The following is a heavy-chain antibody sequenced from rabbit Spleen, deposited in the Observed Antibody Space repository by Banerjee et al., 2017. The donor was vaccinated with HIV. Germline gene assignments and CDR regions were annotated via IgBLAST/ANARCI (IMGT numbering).Heavy chain of an antibody. Sequence: QEQLEESGGDLVKPEGSLTLTCTASGFSFSGSNWICWVRHAPGKGLEWIACIYGGSSGSTYYASWARGRFTISKTSSTMVTLQMTSLTAADTATYFCARTLNTNDRLNLWGPGTLVTVS. CDR1: GFSFSGSNW. CDR3: ARTLNTNDRLNL. D-gene: IGHD1-1*01. CDR2: IYGGSSGST. J-gene: IGHJ4*01. V-gene: IGHV1S45*01.